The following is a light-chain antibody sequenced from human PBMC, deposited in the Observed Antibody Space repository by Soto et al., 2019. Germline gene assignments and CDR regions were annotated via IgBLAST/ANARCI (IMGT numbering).Light chain of an antibody. CDR3: QQRSNWLWT. CDR1: QRVSSY. Sequence: EIVLTQSPATLSLSPGERATLSCRASQRVSSYLAWYQQKPGQAPRLLIYDASNRATGIPARFSGSGSGTDFTLTISSLEPEGFAVYYCQQRSNWLWTFGQGTKVEIK. CDR2: DAS. V-gene: IGKV3-11*01. J-gene: IGKJ1*01.